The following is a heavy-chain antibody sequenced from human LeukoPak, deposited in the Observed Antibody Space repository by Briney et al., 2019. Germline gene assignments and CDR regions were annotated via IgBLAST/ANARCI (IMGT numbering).Heavy chain of an antibody. Sequence: ASVKVSCKVSGYTLTELSMHWVRQAPGKGLEWMGGFDPEDGETIYAQKFQGRVTMTEDTSTDTAYMELSSLRSDDTAVYYCARDRGLAEDKDYWGQGTLVTVSS. CDR1: GYTLTELS. CDR3: ARDRGLAEDKDY. D-gene: IGHD3-10*01. J-gene: IGHJ4*02. V-gene: IGHV1-24*01. CDR2: FDPEDGET.